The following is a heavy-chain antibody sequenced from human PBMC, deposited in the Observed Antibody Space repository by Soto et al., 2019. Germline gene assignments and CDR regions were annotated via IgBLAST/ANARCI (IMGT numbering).Heavy chain of an antibody. J-gene: IGHJ4*02. CDR1: GFTFSSYA. Sequence: EVQLLESGGGLVQPGGSLRLSCAASGFTFSSYAMNWVRQAPGKGLEWVSAISGSGGRTSYADSVKGRFTISRDNSKNTLDRQMNSLRAEDTAVYYCAKGLWFGELLSRFDYWGQGTLVTVSS. D-gene: IGHD3-10*01. V-gene: IGHV3-23*01. CDR2: ISGSGGRT. CDR3: AKGLWFGELLSRFDY.